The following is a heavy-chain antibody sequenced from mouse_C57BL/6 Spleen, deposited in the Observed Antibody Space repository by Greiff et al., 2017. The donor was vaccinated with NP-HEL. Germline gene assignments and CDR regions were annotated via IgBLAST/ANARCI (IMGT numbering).Heavy chain of an antibody. CDR3: ARSYYDYDGVDY. D-gene: IGHD2-4*01. J-gene: IGHJ2*01. CDR2: LYPGDGAT. CDR1: GSAFSSSW. V-gene: IGHV1-82*01. Sequence: VKLLESGPELVKPGASVKISCKASGSAFSSSWMNWVKQRPGKGLAWIGRLYPGDGATNYNGKFKGKATLTANNYSSTAYMQLSSLTSEDSAVYFCARSYYDYDGVDYWGQGTTLTVSS.